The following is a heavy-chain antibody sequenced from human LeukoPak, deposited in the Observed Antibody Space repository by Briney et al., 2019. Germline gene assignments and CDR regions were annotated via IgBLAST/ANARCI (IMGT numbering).Heavy chain of an antibody. D-gene: IGHD3-3*01. CDR1: GGSISSGGYY. Sequence: PSQTLSLTCTVSGGSISSGGYYWSWIRQPPGKGLEWIGYIYHSGSTYYNPSLKSRVTISVDRSKNQFSLKLSSVTAADTAVYYCARDLPNGDYDFWSGYPRWGQGTLVTVSS. CDR3: ARDLPNGDYDFWSGYPR. J-gene: IGHJ4*02. V-gene: IGHV4-30-2*01. CDR2: IYHSGST.